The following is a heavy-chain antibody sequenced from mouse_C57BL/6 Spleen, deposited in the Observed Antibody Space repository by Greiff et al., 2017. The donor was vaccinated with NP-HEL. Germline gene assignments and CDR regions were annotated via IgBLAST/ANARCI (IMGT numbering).Heavy chain of an antibody. D-gene: IGHD2-4*01. CDR1: GYSITSGYY. CDR3: ARDDYESPFDY. Sequence: VQLKESGPGLVKPSQSLSLTCSVTGYSITSGYYWNWIRQFPGNKLEWMGYISYDGSNNYNPSLKNRISITRDTSKNQFFLKLNSVTTEDTATYYCARDDYESPFDYWGQGTTLTVSS. J-gene: IGHJ2*01. CDR2: ISYDGSN. V-gene: IGHV3-6*01.